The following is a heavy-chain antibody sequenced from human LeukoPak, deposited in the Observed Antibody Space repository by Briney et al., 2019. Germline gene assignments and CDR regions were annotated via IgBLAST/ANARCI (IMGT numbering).Heavy chain of an antibody. CDR2: ISYDGSNN. CDR3: AKVGLTVTTILDYFDY. V-gene: IGHV3-30*18. D-gene: IGHD4-11*01. CDR1: GFTFSSYN. J-gene: IGHJ4*02. Sequence: GGSLRLSCAASGFTFSSYNMNWVRQAPGKGLEWVAVISYDGSNNYYADSVKGRFTISRDNSKNTLFLQMNSLRAEDTAVYYCAKVGLTVTTILDYFDYWGQGTLVTVSS.